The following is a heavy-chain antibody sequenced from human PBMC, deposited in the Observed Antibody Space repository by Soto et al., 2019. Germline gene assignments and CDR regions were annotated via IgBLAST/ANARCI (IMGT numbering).Heavy chain of an antibody. CDR2: INHSGST. J-gene: IGHJ6*02. Sequence: SETLSLTCAVYGGSFSDYYWSWIRQPPGKGLEWIGEINHSGSTNYNPSLKSRVTISVDTSKNQFSLKLSSVTAADTAVYYCASPARYYYGSLNLMDAWGQWTTVTVS. D-gene: IGHD3-10*01. V-gene: IGHV4-34*01. CDR3: ASPARYYYGSLNLMDA. CDR1: GGSFSDYY.